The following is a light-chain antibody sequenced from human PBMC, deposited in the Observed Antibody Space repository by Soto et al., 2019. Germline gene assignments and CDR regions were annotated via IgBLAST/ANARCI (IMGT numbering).Light chain of an antibody. Sequence: EIVLTQSPATLSVSPGEGVTLSCRASQGVGRNFAWYQQKPGQAPRLLIHAASTRATGIPARFSGSGSGTEFTLTISSLQSEDFAVYYCQQYTKWWTFGQGTKVEIK. V-gene: IGKV3-15*01. CDR1: QGVGRN. CDR3: QQYTKWWT. CDR2: AAS. J-gene: IGKJ1*01.